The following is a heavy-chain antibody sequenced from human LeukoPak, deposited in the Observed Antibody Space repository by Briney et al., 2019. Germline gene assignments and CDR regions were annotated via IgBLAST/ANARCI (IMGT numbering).Heavy chain of an antibody. CDR3: ARGIGDCSSGTCYSDYFDY. V-gene: IGHV3-33*01. D-gene: IGHD2-15*01. Sequence: GRSLRLSCAASGFTFSTYGMHWVRQAPGKGLEWVALIWNDEINKYYADSVKGRFTISRDNSRNTLLLQMDSLRAEDTAVYYCARGIGDCSSGTCYSDYFDYWGQGTLVTVSS. CDR2: IWNDEINK. J-gene: IGHJ4*02. CDR1: GFTFSTYG.